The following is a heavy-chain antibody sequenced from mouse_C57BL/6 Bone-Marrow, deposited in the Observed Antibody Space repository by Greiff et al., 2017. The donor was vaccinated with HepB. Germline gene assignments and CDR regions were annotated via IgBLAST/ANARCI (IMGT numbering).Heavy chain of an antibody. V-gene: IGHV1-66*01. Sequence: VKLMESGPELVKPGASVKISCKASGYSFTSYYIHWVEQRPGQGLEWIGWIYPGSGNTKYNEKFKGKATLTADTSSSTAYMQLSSLTSEDSAVYYCAGGGYFDVWGTGTTVTVSS. CDR3: AGGGYFDV. CDR2: IYPGSGNT. J-gene: IGHJ1*03. CDR1: GYSFTSYY.